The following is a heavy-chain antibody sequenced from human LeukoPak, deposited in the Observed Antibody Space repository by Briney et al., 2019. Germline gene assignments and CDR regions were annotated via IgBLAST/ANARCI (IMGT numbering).Heavy chain of an antibody. CDR3: ARHLGTAMAKYYFDY. V-gene: IGHV4-38-2*02. Sequence: PSETLSLTCTVSGYSISSGYYWGWIRQPPGKGLEWIGSIYYSGSTYYNPSLKSRVTISVDTSKNQFSLKLSSVTAADTAVYYCARHLGTAMAKYYFDYWGLGTLVTVSS. CDR2: IYYSGST. J-gene: IGHJ4*02. D-gene: IGHD5-18*01. CDR1: GYSISSGYY.